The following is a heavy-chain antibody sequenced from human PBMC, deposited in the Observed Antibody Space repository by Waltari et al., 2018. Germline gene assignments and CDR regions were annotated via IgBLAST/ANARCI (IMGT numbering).Heavy chain of an antibody. CDR2: IKQDGSEK. D-gene: IGHD3-10*01. CDR1: GFTFSSYW. CDR3: ARMVQGVGYYYYGMDV. J-gene: IGHJ6*02. Sequence: EVQLVESGGGLVQPGGSLRLSCAASGFTFSSYWMSWVRQAPGKGLEWVANIKQDGSEKYYVDSVKGRFTISRDNAKNSLYLQMNSLRAEDTAVYYWARMVQGVGYYYYGMDVWGQGTTVTVSS. V-gene: IGHV3-7*01.